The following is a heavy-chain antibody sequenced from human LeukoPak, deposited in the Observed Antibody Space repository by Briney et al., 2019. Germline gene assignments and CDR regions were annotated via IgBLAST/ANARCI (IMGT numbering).Heavy chain of an antibody. CDR3: VAYSSTWYSIDY. V-gene: IGHV3-30*02. D-gene: IGHD6-13*01. CDR2: IGYDGSNE. CDR1: GFTFSSCG. Sequence: QSGGSLRLSCAASGFTFSSCGMHWVRQAPGKGLEWVAFIGYDGSNEDYAYSVKGRFTISRDNSRNTLYLQMNSLRAEDTAVYYCVAYSSTWYSIDYWGQGTLVTVSS. J-gene: IGHJ4*02.